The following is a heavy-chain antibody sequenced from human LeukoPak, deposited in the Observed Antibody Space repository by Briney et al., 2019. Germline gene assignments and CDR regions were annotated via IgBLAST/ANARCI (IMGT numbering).Heavy chain of an antibody. CDR3: ASDGGPSDIVVVPAAGGAFVI. Sequence: EASVKVSCKASGYTFTSYGISWVRQAPGQGLEWMGWISAYNGNTNYAQKLQGRVTMTTDTSTSTAYMELRSLRSDDTAVYYCASDGGPSDIVVVPAAGGAFVILGQGTMVTVSS. D-gene: IGHD2-2*01. V-gene: IGHV1-18*01. CDR2: ISAYNGNT. CDR1: GYTFTSYG. J-gene: IGHJ3*02.